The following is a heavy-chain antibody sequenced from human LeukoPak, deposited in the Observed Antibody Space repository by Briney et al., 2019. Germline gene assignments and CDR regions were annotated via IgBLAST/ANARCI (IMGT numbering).Heavy chain of an antibody. CDR3: ARELPTMVRGTRQRYNWFDP. CDR1: GYTFTGYY. J-gene: IGHJ5*02. Sequence: ASVKVSCKASGYTFTGYYMHWVRQAPGQGLEWMGWINPNSGGTNYAQKFHGRVTMTRDTSISTAYMELSRLRSDDTAVYYCARELPTMVRGTRQRYNWFDPWGQGTLVTVSS. CDR2: INPNSGGT. D-gene: IGHD3-10*01. V-gene: IGHV1-2*02.